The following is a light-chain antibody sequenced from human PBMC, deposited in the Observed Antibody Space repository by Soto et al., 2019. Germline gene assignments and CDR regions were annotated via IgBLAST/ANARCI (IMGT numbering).Light chain of an antibody. Sequence: EIVLTQSPGTLSLPPGERATLSCRASQSVSSSYLAWYQQNPGQAPRLLIYGASSRATGMPDRFSGSGSVTDFTLTISRLEREDFAVYYCQQYGSSPPYTFGQGTKLEIK. J-gene: IGKJ2*01. CDR2: GAS. CDR1: QSVSSSY. V-gene: IGKV3-20*01. CDR3: QQYGSSPPYT.